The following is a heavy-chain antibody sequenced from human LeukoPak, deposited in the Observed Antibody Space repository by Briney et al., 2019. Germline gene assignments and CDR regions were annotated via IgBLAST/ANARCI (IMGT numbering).Heavy chain of an antibody. J-gene: IGHJ5*02. D-gene: IGHD2-15*01. CDR1: GDSLSGYY. Sequence: PSETLSLTCAVSGDSLSGYYWSWIRQPPGKGLEWIGEINHSGSTNYNPSLKSRVTISVDTSKNQFSLKLSSVTAADAAVYYCAREYKGYCSGGGCYPNWFGPWGQGTLVTVSS. V-gene: IGHV4-34*01. CDR2: INHSGST. CDR3: AREYKGYCSGGGCYPNWFGP.